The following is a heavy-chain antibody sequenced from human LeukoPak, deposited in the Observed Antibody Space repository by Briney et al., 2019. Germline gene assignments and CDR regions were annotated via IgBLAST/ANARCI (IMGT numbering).Heavy chain of an antibody. D-gene: IGHD5-18*01. CDR3: ARVGGYSYGLVDY. CDR1: GGSFSGYY. J-gene: IGHJ4*02. CDR2: INHSGST. V-gene: IGHV4-34*01. Sequence: PSETLSLTCAVYGGSFSGYYWSWIRQPPGKGLEWIGEINHSGSTNYNPSLKGRVTISVDTSKNQFSLKLSSVTAADTAVYYCARVGGYSYGLVDYWGQGTLVTVSS.